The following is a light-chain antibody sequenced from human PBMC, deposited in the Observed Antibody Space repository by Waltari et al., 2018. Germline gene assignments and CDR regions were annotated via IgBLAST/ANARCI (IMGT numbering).Light chain of an antibody. CDR1: QSVNSN. CDR3: QQYNNWPPGRT. Sequence: EILLTQSPATLSVSPGERATLSCRASQSVNSNLPWYQQKPGQAPRLLIYGASTRATGVPARFSGSGSGTDFTLTISSLQSEDFAVYYCQQYNNWPPGRTFGQGTKVEI. CDR2: GAS. J-gene: IGKJ1*01. V-gene: IGKV3-15*01.